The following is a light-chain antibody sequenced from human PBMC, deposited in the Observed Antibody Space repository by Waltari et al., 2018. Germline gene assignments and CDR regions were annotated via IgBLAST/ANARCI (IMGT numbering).Light chain of an antibody. CDR2: EVI. CDR3: CSYAGSVV. V-gene: IGLV2-23*02. J-gene: IGLJ2*01. Sequence: QSALTQPASVSGSPGQSITISCTGSSSDIGSYNVVSWYQHHPGKAPKLVIYEVINRTSGVSNRFSGSKSGNTASLAISGLQAEDEADYYCCSYAGSVVFGGGTKLTVL. CDR1: SSDIGSYNV.